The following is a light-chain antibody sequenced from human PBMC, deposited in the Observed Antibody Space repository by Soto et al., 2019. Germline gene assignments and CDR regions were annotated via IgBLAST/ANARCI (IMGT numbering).Light chain of an antibody. CDR1: QSISTW. Sequence: DIQMAQSPSTLSASVGDRVTITCRASQSISTWLAWYQQKPGKAPKLLIYEASTLENGVPSRFSGSGSGTEFTLTISSLQPDDFATYFCQQYESYSASFGQGTKVGIK. CDR2: EAS. V-gene: IGKV1-5*03. J-gene: IGKJ1*01. CDR3: QQYESYSAS.